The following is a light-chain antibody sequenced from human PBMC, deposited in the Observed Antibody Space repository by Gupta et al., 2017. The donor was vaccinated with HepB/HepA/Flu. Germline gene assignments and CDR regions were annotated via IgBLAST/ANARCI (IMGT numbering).Light chain of an antibody. Sequence: ERVMTQSPATLSVSPGERVTLSCRASQSVASNLAWYQQKAGQGPRLLIYEASTRATGIPTRFSGSGSGTEFTLTISSLQSADFAVYYCQQENHWPITFGGGTKVEIK. CDR2: EAS. V-gene: IGKV3-15*01. CDR1: QSVASN. CDR3: QQENHWPIT. J-gene: IGKJ4*01.